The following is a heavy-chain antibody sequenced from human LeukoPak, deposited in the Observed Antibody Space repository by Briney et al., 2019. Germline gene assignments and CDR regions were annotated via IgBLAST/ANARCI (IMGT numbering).Heavy chain of an antibody. J-gene: IGHJ4*02. CDR3: AKRIPVYYDY. D-gene: IGHD5-18*01. V-gene: IGHV3-23*01. CDR2: ISCSGCIT. CDR1: VDTFRSYD. Sequence: GGSLRLSCAAPVDTFRSYDMSGVPEAREKGGGGVSGISCSGCITYYPESEKGRCTVYRAHSKNKIYQQMNSLRAEDPAIDFCAKRIPVYYDYSGEGGLVTVSS.